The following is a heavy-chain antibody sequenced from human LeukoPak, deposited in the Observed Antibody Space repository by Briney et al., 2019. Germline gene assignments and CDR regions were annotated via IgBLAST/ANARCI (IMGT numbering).Heavy chain of an antibody. V-gene: IGHV3-23*01. CDR1: GFTFSGYA. CDR2: ISGSGGST. CDR3: AKPGVVVTAIYNWFDP. Sequence: PGGSLRLSCAASGFTFSGYAMSWVRQAPGKGLEWVSAISGSGGSTYYADSVKGRFTISRDNSKNTLYLQMNSLRAEDTAVYYCAKPGVVVTAIYNWFDPWGQGTLVTVSS. J-gene: IGHJ5*02. D-gene: IGHD2-21*02.